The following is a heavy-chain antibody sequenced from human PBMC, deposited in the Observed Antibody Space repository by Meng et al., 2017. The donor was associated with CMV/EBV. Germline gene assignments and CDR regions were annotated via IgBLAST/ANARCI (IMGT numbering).Heavy chain of an antibody. CDR3: ARDVVPAAIPRWYFDL. D-gene: IGHD2-2*02. CDR2: ISYDGSNK. CDR1: GFTFSSYS. V-gene: IGHV3-30*03. Sequence: GGSLRLSCAASGFTFSSYSMNWVRQAPGKGLEWVAVISYDGSNKYYADSVKGRFTISRDNSKNTLYLQMNSLRAEDTAVYYCARDVVPAAIPRWYFDLWGRGTLVTVSS. J-gene: IGHJ2*01.